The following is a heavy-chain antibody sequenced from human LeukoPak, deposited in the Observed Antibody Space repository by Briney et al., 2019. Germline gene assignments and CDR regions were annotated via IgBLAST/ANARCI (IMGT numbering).Heavy chain of an antibody. CDR1: GGTFSSYA. CDR2: IITIFGKA. J-gene: IGHJ4*02. D-gene: IGHD6-13*01. CDR3: ARGPARIAAAGPFDY. V-gene: IGHV1-69*13. Sequence: SVRVSCKASGGTFSSYAISWVRHAPGQGLEWMGGIITIFGKANYAQKFQGRVTITADESTSTAYMELSSLRSEDTAVYYCARGPARIAAAGPFDYWGQGTLVTVSS.